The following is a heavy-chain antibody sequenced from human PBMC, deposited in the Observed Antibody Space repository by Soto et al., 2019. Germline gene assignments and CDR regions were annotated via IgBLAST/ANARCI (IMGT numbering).Heavy chain of an antibody. CDR3: ARFSGRSIDAFDI. D-gene: IGHD3-10*01. J-gene: IGHJ3*02. CDR1: GGTFSSYT. CDR2: IIPILGIA. Sequence: QVQLVQSGAEVKKPGSSVKVSCKASGGTFSSYTISWVRQAPGQGLEWMGRIIPILGIANYAQKFQGRVTITADKSTSTAYMQLSSLRSEDTAVYYCARFSGRSIDAFDIWGQGTMVTVSS. V-gene: IGHV1-69*02.